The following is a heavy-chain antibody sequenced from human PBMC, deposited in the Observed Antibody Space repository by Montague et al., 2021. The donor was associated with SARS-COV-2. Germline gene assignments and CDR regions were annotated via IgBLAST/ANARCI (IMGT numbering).Heavy chain of an antibody. CDR2: IYISGST. J-gene: IGHJ6*02. CDR3: ARTVVVPAAMSRYYGMDV. D-gene: IGHD2-2*01. Sequence: TLSLTCSVSGGSISSGSYYWSWILQPAGKGPEWIGRIYISGSTNYNPSLKSRVTMSVDTSKNQFSLKLSSVTAADTAVYYCARTVVVPAAMSRYYGMDVWGQGTSVTVSS. CDR1: GGSISSGSYY. V-gene: IGHV4-61*02.